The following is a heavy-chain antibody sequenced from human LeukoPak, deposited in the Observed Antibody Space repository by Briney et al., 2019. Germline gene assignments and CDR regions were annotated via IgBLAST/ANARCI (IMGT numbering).Heavy chain of an antibody. V-gene: IGHV3-11*06. CDR1: GFTFSDYY. Sequence: PGGSLRLSFAASGFTFSDYYMSWIRQAPGKGLEWVSYISSSSSYTNYADSVKGRFTISRDNAKNSLYLQMNSLRAEDTAVYYCARDLHCSSTSCYTTFDYWGQGTLVTVSS. CDR2: ISSSSSYT. D-gene: IGHD2-2*02. J-gene: IGHJ4*02. CDR3: ARDLHCSSTSCYTTFDY.